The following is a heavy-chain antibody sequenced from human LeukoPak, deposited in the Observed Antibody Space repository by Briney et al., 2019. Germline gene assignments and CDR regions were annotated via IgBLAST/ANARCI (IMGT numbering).Heavy chain of an antibody. CDR2: IYYSGST. V-gene: IGHV4-39*07. CDR1: GGSITSSTYY. J-gene: IGHJ4*02. Sequence: SETLSLTCTVSGGSITSSTYYWGWIRQPPGKGLEWIGSIYYSGSTFYNPSLRSRVTFSVDTSKNQFSLKLTSVTAADTAVYYCSRARLVAAIFDYWGQGTLVTVSS. CDR3: SRARLVAAIFDY. D-gene: IGHD2-15*01.